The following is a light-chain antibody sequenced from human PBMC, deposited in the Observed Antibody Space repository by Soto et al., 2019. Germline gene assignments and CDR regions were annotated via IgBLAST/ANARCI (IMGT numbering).Light chain of an antibody. CDR2: WAS. V-gene: IGKV4-1*01. Sequence: IVLTQSPDSLAVSLGERATTHCKSSQNVLYSGNNKNYLAWYQQKPGQSPKLLIYWASTRESGVPDRFSGSGSGTDFTLTISSLQAEDVAVYYCQQYYSTPITFGQGTRLEIK. CDR3: QQYYSTPIT. CDR1: QNVLYSGNNKNY. J-gene: IGKJ5*01.